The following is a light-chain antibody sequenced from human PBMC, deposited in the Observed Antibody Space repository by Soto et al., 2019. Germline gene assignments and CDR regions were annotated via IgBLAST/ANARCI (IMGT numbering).Light chain of an antibody. CDR3: QAWDSSTRVV. CDR2: QDS. CDR1: KLGDKY. J-gene: IGLJ2*01. Sequence: SYELTQPPSVSVSPGQTASITCSGDKLGDKYACWYQQKPGQSPVLVIHQDSKRPSGIPERFSGSNSGNTATLTISGTQAMDEADYYCQAWDSSTRVVFGGGTKLTVL. V-gene: IGLV3-1*01.